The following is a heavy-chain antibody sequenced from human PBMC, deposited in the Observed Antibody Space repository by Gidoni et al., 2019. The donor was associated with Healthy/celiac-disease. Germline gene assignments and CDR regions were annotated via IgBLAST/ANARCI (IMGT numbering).Heavy chain of an antibody. CDR2: ISSSSSYI. Sequence: EVQLVESGGGLVKPGGSLIRPCSASGFPFSRYSLNWVRQAHGKGLEWVASISSSSSYIYYADSVKGRITISRDNAKNSLYLQMNSLRAEDTAVYYCAVTGARAVAGMSYYYYGMDVWGQGTTVTVSS. V-gene: IGHV3-21*01. D-gene: IGHD6-19*01. J-gene: IGHJ6*02. CDR3: AVTGARAVAGMSYYYYGMDV. CDR1: GFPFSRYS.